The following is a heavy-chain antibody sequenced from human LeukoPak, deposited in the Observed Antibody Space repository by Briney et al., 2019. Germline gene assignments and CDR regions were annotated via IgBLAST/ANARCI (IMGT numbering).Heavy chain of an antibody. CDR3: ARDSVSGSFYGYFDY. J-gene: IGHJ4*02. D-gene: IGHD1-26*01. Sequence: PGVSLRLSCAASGFTFSSYSMNWVRQAPGKGLEWGSSISSSSSYIYYADSVKGRFTISRDSSKNTLYLQMNSLRAEDTAVYYCARDSVSGSFYGYFDYWGQGTLVTVSS. CDR1: GFTFSSYS. V-gene: IGHV3-21*01. CDR2: ISSSSSYI.